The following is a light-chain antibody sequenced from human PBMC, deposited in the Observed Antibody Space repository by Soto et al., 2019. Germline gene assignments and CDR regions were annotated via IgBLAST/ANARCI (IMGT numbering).Light chain of an antibody. CDR3: QQTYSHPYS. CDR1: QSIVTY. CDR2: AAS. Sequence: DIQMTQSPNSLSASVGDRVTITCRASQSIVTYLNWYQQKPGKAPNLLVYAASSLQSGVPSRFSGSGSGTEFTLTITTLQRQDFATYYCQQTYSHPYSIGQGTKVDIK. V-gene: IGKV1-39*01. J-gene: IGKJ2*01.